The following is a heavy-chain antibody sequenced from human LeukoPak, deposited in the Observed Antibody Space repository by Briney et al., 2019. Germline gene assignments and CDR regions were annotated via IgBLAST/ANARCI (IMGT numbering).Heavy chain of an antibody. CDR2: IYYSGST. CDR3: AGDYYDSSGYRSFDY. Sequence: SETLSLTCTVSGGSISSSSSYWGWIRQPPGKGLEWIGSIYYSGSTSYNPSLKSRVTISLDTSKNQFSLKLSSVTAADTAVYYCAGDYYDSSGYRSFDYWGQGTLVTVSS. J-gene: IGHJ4*02. CDR1: GGSISSSSSY. D-gene: IGHD3-22*01. V-gene: IGHV4-39*07.